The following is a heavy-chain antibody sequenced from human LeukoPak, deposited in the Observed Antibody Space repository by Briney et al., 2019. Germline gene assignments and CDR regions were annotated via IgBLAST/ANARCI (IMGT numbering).Heavy chain of an antibody. Sequence: GASVKVSCKTSGYTFTTYGLSWVRQAPGQGLEWMGWITPYNGNTKSTQKLQGRVTMTTDTSTSTVYMELRSLTSDDTAIYFCAREGSNGSYNDYWGQGTLVTVSS. V-gene: IGHV1-18*01. CDR3: AREGSNGSYNDY. J-gene: IGHJ4*02. CDR1: GYTFTTYG. D-gene: IGHD1-26*01. CDR2: ITPYNGNT.